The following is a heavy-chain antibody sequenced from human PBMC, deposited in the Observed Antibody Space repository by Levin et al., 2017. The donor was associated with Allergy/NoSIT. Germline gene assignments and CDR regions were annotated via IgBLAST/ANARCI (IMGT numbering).Heavy chain of an antibody. V-gene: IGHV1-18*01. CDR3: ARIRGLRVQRDWFDP. Sequence: ASVKVSCKASGYTFTSYSISWVRQAPGQGLEWMGWISGKNGNTNYAQKLQGRVTMTTDTSTSTAYMELRSLRSDDTAVYYCARIRGLRVQRDWFDPWGQGTLVTVAS. J-gene: IGHJ5*02. CDR1: GYTFTSYS. CDR2: ISGKNGNT. D-gene: IGHD1-1*01.